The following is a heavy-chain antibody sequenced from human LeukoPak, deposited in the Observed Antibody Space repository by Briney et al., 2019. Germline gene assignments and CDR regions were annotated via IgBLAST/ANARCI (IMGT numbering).Heavy chain of an antibody. J-gene: IGHJ6*02. CDR3: ARGAYDVWQQLSHWGYYYYYGMDV. CDR1: GGSSSGYY. D-gene: IGHD6-13*01. Sequence: SETLSLTCAVYGGSSSGYYWSWIRQPPGKGLEWIGEINHSGSTNYNPSLKSRVTISVDTSKNQFSLKLSSVTAADTAVYYCARGAYDVWQQLSHWGYYYYYGMDVWGQGITVTVSS. V-gene: IGHV4-34*01. CDR2: INHSGST.